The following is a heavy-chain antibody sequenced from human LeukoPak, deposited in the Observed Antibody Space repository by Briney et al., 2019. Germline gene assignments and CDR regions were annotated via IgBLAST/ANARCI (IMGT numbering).Heavy chain of an antibody. J-gene: IGHJ4*02. V-gene: IGHV3-53*01. CDR1: GFTVSSNY. Sequence: GGSLRLSCAASGFTVSSNYMSWVRQAPGKGLKWVSVIYSGGSTFYADSVKGRFTISRDNAKNSLYLQMNSLRAEDTALYHCVKEDSSGYTPTYYFDYWGQGTLVTVSS. CDR3: VKEDSSGYTPTYYFDY. D-gene: IGHD3-22*01. CDR2: IYSGGST.